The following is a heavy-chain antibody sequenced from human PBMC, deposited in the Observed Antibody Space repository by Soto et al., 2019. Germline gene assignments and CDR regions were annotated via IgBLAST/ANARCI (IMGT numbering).Heavy chain of an antibody. CDR3: AKDLVGSNADYFDY. J-gene: IGHJ4*02. Sequence: EVQLLESGGGLVQPGGSLRLSCAASGFTFSSYAMSWVRQAPGKGMEWVAAISGSGGSTYYADSVKGRFTISRDNSKNTLYLQMNGLRAEDAAVYYCAKDLVGSNADYFDYWGQGTLVTVSS. D-gene: IGHD2-15*01. CDR1: GFTFSSYA. V-gene: IGHV3-23*01. CDR2: ISGSGGST.